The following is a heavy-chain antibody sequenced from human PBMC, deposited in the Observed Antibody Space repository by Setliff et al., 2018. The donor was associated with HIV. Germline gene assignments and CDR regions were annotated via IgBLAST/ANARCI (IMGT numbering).Heavy chain of an antibody. Sequence: SVKVSCKASGGTFGRHAFSWVRQAPGQGLEWMGGIIPTFDTANYAQKFQGRVTITADKSTNTVYMELNSLRSEDTAMYYCARGVHSGGSGWYNWYFDLWGRGTLVTVSS. CDR2: IIPTFDTA. D-gene: IGHD6-19*01. J-gene: IGHJ2*01. CDR1: GGTFGRHA. CDR3: ARGVHSGGSGWYNWYFDL. V-gene: IGHV1-69*06.